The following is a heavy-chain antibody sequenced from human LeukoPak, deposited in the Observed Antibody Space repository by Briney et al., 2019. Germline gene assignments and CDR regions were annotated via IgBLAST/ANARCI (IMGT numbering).Heavy chain of an antibody. V-gene: IGHV3-7*01. D-gene: IGHD3-22*01. Sequence: AGGSLRLSCAASGFTFSRYCMSWVRQARGKGLEWVANIKHDGSEKYYVDSVRRRFTFSRENPKNSLYLQMNSLRAEDTAVYYCARDSSSWYYYDSSGYDAFDIWGQGTMVTVSS. CDR3: ARDSSSWYYYDSSGYDAFDI. J-gene: IGHJ3*02. CDR1: GFTFSRYC. CDR2: IKHDGSEK.